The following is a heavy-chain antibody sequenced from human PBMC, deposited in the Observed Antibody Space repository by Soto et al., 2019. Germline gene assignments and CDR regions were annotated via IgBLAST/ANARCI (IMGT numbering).Heavy chain of an antibody. J-gene: IGHJ6*02. CDR1: GFTFSSYW. Sequence: PGGSLRLSCAASGFTFSSYWMSWVRQAPGKGLEWVANIKQDGSEKYYVDSVKGRFTISRDNAKNSLYLQMNSLRAEDTAVYYCARDMKLWFGELLSYYYYGMDVWGQGTTVTVSS. D-gene: IGHD3-10*01. CDR3: ARDMKLWFGELLSYYYYGMDV. V-gene: IGHV3-7*03. CDR2: IKQDGSEK.